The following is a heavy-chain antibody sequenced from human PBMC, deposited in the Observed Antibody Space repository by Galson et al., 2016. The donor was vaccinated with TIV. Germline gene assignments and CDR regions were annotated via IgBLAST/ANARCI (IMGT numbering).Heavy chain of an antibody. CDR1: GGSLSGSQ. CDR3: ARGRWGNSAVAYYYHFDV. V-gene: IGHV4-34*01. CDR2: INHFGSA. Sequence: SETLSLTCAVFGGSLSGSQWGWVRQSPEKGLEWLAEINHFGSANYKPSLKSRLTISIDTSKKQFSLKMTSMTAADSAVYYCARGRWGNSAVAYYYHFDVWGEGTTVTVS. J-gene: IGHJ6*03. D-gene: IGHD3-16*01.